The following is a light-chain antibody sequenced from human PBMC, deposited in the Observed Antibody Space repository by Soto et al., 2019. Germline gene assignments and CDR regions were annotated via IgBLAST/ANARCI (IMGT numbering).Light chain of an antibody. CDR2: GNS. Sequence: ELTQPPSVSVAPGQTARITCGGNNIGSKSVHWYQQLPGTAPKLLIYGNSNRPSGVPDRFSGSKSGTSASLAITDLQAEDEADYYCQSYDSSLSGSNWVFGGGTKLTVL. V-gene: IGLV1-40*01. CDR3: QSYDSSLSGSNWV. J-gene: IGLJ3*02. CDR1: NNIGSKS.